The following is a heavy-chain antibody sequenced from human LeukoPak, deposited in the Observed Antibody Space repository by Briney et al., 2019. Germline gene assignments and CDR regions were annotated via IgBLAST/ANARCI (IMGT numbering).Heavy chain of an antibody. V-gene: IGHV3-23*01. J-gene: IGHJ4*02. CDR1: GFTFSSYA. CDR2: ISGSGGST. D-gene: IGHD3-22*01. Sequence: PGGSLRLSCAASGFTFSSYAMSWVRQAPGEGLEWVSAISGSGGSTYYADSVKGRFTISRDNSKNTLYLQMNSLRAEDTAVYYCAEDGYYYDSSGFDYWGQGTLVTVSS. CDR3: AEDGYYYDSSGFDY.